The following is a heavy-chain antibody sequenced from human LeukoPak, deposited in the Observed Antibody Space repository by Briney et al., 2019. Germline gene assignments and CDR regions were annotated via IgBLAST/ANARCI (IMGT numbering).Heavy chain of an antibody. J-gene: IGHJ6*03. D-gene: IGHD4-11*01. Sequence: PSETLSLTCTISGGSISSYYWSWIRQPPGKGLEWIGYIYYSGSTNYNPSLKSRVSISVDTSKNQFSLKLSSVTAADTAVYYCARGYSNYVFPAYYYYYMDVWGKGTTVTVSS. CDR3: ARGYSNYVFPAYYYYYMDV. CDR2: IYYSGST. V-gene: IGHV4-59*01. CDR1: GGSISSYY.